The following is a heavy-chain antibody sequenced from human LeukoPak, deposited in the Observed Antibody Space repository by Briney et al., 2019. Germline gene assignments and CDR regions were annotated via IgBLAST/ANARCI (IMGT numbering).Heavy chain of an antibody. CDR1: GYSFTSYW. Sequence: GESLKISCKGSGYSFTSYWIGWVRQMPGKGLEWMGIIYPGDSDTRYSPPFQGQVTISADKSISTAYLQWSSLKASDTAMYYCARRNPYGGKEGASDYWGQGTLVTVSS. CDR2: IYPGDSDT. J-gene: IGHJ4*02. D-gene: IGHD4-23*01. CDR3: ARRNPYGGKEGASDY. V-gene: IGHV5-51*01.